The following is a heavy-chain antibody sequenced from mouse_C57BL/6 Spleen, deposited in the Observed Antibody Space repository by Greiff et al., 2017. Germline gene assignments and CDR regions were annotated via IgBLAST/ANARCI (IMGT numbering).Heavy chain of an antibody. CDR3: ARDGSSYWYFDV. D-gene: IGHD1-1*01. CDR2: ISSGSSTL. V-gene: IGHV5-17*01. Sequence: VQLKESGGGLVKPGGSLKLSCAASGFTFSDYGMHWVRQAPEKGLEWVAYISSGSSTLYYAYTVKGRFTISRDNAKNTLFLQMTSLRSEDTAMYYCARDGSSYWYFDVWGTGTTVTVSS. J-gene: IGHJ1*03. CDR1: GFTFSDYG.